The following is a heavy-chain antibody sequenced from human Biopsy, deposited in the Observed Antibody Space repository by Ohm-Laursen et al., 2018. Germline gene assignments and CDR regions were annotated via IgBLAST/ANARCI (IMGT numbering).Heavy chain of an antibody. J-gene: IGHJ6*02. Sequence: SDTLSFTCTVSGDSVTKYYWSWTRQPPGKGLEWIGHIYYSVMTNYNPSLQSRVSISVDTSRNQVSLTLSSVTAADTAVYYCARDSGILNYGNFKYYHYYGMDVWGQGTKVTVSS. CDR1: GDSVTKYY. CDR2: IYYSVMT. CDR3: ARDSGILNYGNFKYYHYYGMDV. D-gene: IGHD4-11*01. V-gene: IGHV4-59*02.